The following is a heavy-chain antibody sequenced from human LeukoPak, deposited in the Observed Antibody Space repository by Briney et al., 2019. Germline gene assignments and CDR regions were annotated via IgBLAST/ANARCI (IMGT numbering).Heavy chain of an antibody. Sequence: GGSLRLSCAASGFTFSRYSMNWVRQAPGKGLEWVSSISSSSSYIYYADSVKGRFTISRDNAKNSLYLQMNSLRAEDTAVYYCARETQVFTYYYDSSGPYYFDYWGQGTLVTVSS. D-gene: IGHD3-22*01. J-gene: IGHJ4*02. V-gene: IGHV3-21*01. CDR3: ARETQVFTYYYDSSGPYYFDY. CDR2: ISSSSSYI. CDR1: GFTFSRYS.